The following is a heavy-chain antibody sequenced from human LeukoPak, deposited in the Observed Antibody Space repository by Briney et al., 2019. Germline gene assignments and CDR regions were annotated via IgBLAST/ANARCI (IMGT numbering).Heavy chain of an antibody. CDR1: GFTFSSYA. D-gene: IGHD3-16*01. J-gene: IGHJ4*02. CDR3: AKLSTRRLGGTGRYFDY. V-gene: IGHV3-23*01. CDR2: ISGSGGST. Sequence: GGSLRLSYAASGFTFSSYAMSWVRQAPGKGLEWVSAISGSGGSTYYADSVKGRFTISRDNSKNTLYLQMNSLRAEDTAVYYCAKLSTRRLGGTGRYFDYWGQGTLVTVSS.